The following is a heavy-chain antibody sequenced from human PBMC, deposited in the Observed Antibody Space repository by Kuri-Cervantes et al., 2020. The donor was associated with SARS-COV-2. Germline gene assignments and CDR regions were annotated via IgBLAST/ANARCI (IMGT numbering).Heavy chain of an antibody. D-gene: IGHD4-23*01. CDR1: GGPIRSGAYY. Sequence: SETLSLTCSVSGGPIRSGAYYCHWIRHRPGKGLEWIGNIYYNGVTYYNPSLKSRVTISVDTSKNQFSLKLSSMTAADTAVYYCATDKPSYGGNGHLQLWGQGTLVTVSS. V-gene: IGHV4-31*03. CDR3: ATDKPSYGGNGHLQL. CDR2: IYYNGVT. J-gene: IGHJ1*01.